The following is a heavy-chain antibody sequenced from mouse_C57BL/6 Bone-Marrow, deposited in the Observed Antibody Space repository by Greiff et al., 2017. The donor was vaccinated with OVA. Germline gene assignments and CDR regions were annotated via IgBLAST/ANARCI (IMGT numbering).Heavy chain of an antibody. CDR3: ARSKDYGNSAWCAY. D-gene: IGHD2-1*01. V-gene: IGHV1-81*01. CDR1: GYTFTSYG. Sequence: QVQLQQSGAELARPGASVKLSCKASGYTFTSYGISWVKQRTGQGLEWIGEIYPRSGNTYYNEKFKGKATLTADKSSSTAYMELRSLTSEDSAVYFCARSKDYGNSAWCAYWGQGTLVTVSA. CDR2: IYPRSGNT. J-gene: IGHJ3*01.